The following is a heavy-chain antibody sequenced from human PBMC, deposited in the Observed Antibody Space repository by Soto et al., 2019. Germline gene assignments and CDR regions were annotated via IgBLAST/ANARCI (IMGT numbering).Heavy chain of an antibody. Sequence: QVQLVQSGAEVKKPGASVKVSCKASGYTFTSYAMHWVRQAPGQRLEWMGWINAGNGNTKYSQKFQGRVTITRDTSASTAYMELSSLRSEDTAVYYCASSYSNYAITDYYYYGMDVWGQGTTVTVSS. CDR3: ASSYSNYAITDYYYYGMDV. V-gene: IGHV1-3*01. D-gene: IGHD4-4*01. J-gene: IGHJ6*02. CDR2: INAGNGNT. CDR1: GYTFTSYA.